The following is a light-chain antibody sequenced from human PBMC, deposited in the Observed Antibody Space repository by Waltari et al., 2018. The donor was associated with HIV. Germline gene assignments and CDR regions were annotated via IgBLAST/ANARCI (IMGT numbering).Light chain of an antibody. Sequence: QAVVTPAPSLPLPPGGTVTLTCGPSTGVVTSGQWPYWFQQKPGQAPRPLIYDTTNKHSWTPDRFSGSLLGGKAVLTLSGAQPEDEADYYCSLSFGGAAVFGGGTHVTVL. J-gene: IGLJ2*01. CDR2: DTT. CDR3: SLSFGGAAV. CDR1: TGVVTSGQW. V-gene: IGLV7-46*01.